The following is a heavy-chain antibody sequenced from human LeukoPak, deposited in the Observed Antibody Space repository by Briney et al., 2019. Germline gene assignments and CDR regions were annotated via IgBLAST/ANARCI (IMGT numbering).Heavy chain of an antibody. Sequence: GGSLRLSRAASGFTFSDYPMHWVRQAPGKGLEYVSAISSSGGSTYYADSVKGRFTISRDNSKNTVYLQMNSLRAEDTAVYYCARGLSTLPRSTFDYWGQGSLVTVSS. CDR2: ISSSGGST. V-gene: IGHV3-64*02. J-gene: IGHJ4*02. D-gene: IGHD3-3*02. CDR3: ARGLSTLPRSTFDY. CDR1: GFTFSDYP.